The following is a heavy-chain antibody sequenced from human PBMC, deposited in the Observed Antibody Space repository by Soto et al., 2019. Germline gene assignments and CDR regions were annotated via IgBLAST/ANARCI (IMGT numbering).Heavy chain of an antibody. CDR3: AKDAYSSSSQPLRHYYYGMDV. J-gene: IGHJ6*02. CDR1: GFTFSSYA. V-gene: IGHV3-23*01. Sequence: GGSLRLSCAASGFTFSSYAMSWVRQAPGKGLEWVSAISGSGGSTYYADSVKGRFTISRDNSKNTLYLQMNSLRAEDTAVYYSAKDAYSSSSQPLRHYYYGMDVWGQGTTVTVSS. CDR2: ISGSGGST. D-gene: IGHD6-13*01.